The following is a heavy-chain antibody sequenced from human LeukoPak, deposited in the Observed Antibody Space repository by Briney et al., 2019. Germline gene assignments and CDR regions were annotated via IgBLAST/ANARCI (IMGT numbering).Heavy chain of an antibody. CDR2: ISSSGSTI. CDR3: ARAPRITMVRGVKEGY. J-gene: IGHJ4*02. CDR1: GFTFSDYY. D-gene: IGHD3-10*01. V-gene: IGHV3-11*01. Sequence: GGSLRLSCAASGFTFSDYYMSWIRQAPGKGLEWVSYISSSGSTIYYADSVKGRFTISRDNAKNSLYLQMNSLRAEDTAVYYCARAPRITMVRGVKEGYWGQGTLVTVPS.